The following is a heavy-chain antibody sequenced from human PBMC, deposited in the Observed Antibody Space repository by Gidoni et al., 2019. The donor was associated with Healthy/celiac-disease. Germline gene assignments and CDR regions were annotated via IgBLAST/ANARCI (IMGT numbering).Heavy chain of an antibody. CDR3: ARDLEMATTPFDY. CDR2: ISISSSYI. Sequence: EVQLVESGGGRVKPGGSLRLSWAASGFHFSSYSMNWVRQAPGKGLEWFSSISISSSYIYYADSVKGRFTISRDNAKNSLYLQMNSLRAEDTAVYYCARDLEMATTPFDYWGQGTLVTVSS. D-gene: IGHD5-12*01. V-gene: IGHV3-21*01. J-gene: IGHJ4*02. CDR1: GFHFSSYS.